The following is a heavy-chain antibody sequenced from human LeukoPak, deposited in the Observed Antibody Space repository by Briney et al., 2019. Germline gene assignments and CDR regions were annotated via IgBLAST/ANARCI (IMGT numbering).Heavy chain of an antibody. CDR3: AAGRTRDY. D-gene: IGHD1-26*01. V-gene: IGHV3-15*01. Sequence: GGSLRLSCAVSGFTFNNAWMTWVRQAPGKGLEWVGRFKTKTDGGTADYAAPVKGRFTISRDDSKNILYLQMDGLKTEDTAVYYCAAGRTRDYWGQGTLVTVSS. CDR1: GFTFNNAW. J-gene: IGHJ4*02. CDR2: FKTKTDGGTA.